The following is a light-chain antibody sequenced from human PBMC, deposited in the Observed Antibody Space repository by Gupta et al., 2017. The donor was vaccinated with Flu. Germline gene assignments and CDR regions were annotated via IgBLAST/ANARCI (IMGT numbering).Light chain of an antibody. CDR3: LPPNGDMWV. CDR1: TGLVTSTFF. V-gene: IGLV7-43*01. CDR2: SSS. J-gene: IGLJ3*02. Sequence: GTVTPTCASSTGLVTSTFFPTWFQQKPAHPPRPLFYSSSNTYSWTPARSSASTLGAKAPLTLSGGQPGVEADYYSLPPNGDMWVFGGGTKLTVL.